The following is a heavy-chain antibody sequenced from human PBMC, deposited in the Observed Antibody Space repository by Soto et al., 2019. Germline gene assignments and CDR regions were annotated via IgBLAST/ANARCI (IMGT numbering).Heavy chain of an antibody. CDR2: ISYDGSNK. V-gene: IGHV3-30-3*01. CDR1: GFTFSSYA. J-gene: IGHJ4*02. CDR3: ARMDGSGYYGSYFDY. Sequence: QVQLVESGGGVVQPGRSLRLSCAASGFTFSSYAMHWVRQAPGKGLEWVAIISYDGSNKYYADSVKGRFTISRDNSKSTLFLQMNSLRAEDTAVYYSARMDGSGYYGSYFDYWGQGTLVTVSS. D-gene: IGHD3-22*01.